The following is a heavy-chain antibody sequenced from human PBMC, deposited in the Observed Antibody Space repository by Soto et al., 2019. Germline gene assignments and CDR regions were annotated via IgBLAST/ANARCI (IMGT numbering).Heavy chain of an antibody. Sequence: GGSLRLSCAASGFTFSSYAMSWVRQAPGKGLEWVSAISGSGGSTYYADSVKGRFTISRDNSKNTLYLQMNSLRAEDTAVYYCAKAKALRPRDLNPLNPLYYYYDSSGCDYGGQGTLVTVSA. J-gene: IGHJ4*02. CDR3: AKAKALRPRDLNPLNPLYYYYDSSGCDY. V-gene: IGHV3-23*01. CDR1: GFTFSSYA. CDR2: ISGSGGST. D-gene: IGHD3-22*01.